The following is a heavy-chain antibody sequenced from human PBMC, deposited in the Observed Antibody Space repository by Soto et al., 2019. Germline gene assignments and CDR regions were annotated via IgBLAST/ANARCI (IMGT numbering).Heavy chain of an antibody. CDR1: GGSISSYY. CDR3: ARGRKTHDY. CDR2: IYYSGST. Sequence: SETLSLTCTVSGGSISSYYWSWIRQPPGKGLEWIGYIYYSGSTNYNPSLKSRVTISVDTSKNQFSLKLSSVTAADTAVYYCARGRKTHDYWGQGTLVTVSS. J-gene: IGHJ4*02. V-gene: IGHV4-59*01.